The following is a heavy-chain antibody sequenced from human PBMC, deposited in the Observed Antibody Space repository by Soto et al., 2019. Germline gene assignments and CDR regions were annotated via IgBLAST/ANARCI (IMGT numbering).Heavy chain of an antibody. CDR1: GFTFSSYG. J-gene: IGHJ4*02. Sequence: GGSLRLSCAASGFTFSSYGMHWVRQAPGKGLEWVAVISYDGSNKYYADSVKGRFTISRDNSKNTLYLQMNSLRAEDTAVYYCAKDRFIAVAGLAYWGQGTLVTVSS. CDR3: AKDRFIAVAGLAY. D-gene: IGHD6-19*01. V-gene: IGHV3-30*18. CDR2: ISYDGSNK.